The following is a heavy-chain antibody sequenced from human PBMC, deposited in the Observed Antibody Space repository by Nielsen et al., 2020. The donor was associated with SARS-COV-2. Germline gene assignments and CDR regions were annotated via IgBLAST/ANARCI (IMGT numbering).Heavy chain of an antibody. CDR2: INQLGSEK. V-gene: IGHV3-7*01. CDR3: ARESGSSWYRYYYGMDV. CDR1: GFTFSSYW. J-gene: IGHJ6*02. D-gene: IGHD6-13*01. Sequence: GESLKISCPASGFTFSSYWMSWVRQAPGKGLEWVAKINQLGSEKYYVDSVRGRFTISRDNAKNSLFLQANSLTAEDTAVYYCARESGSSWYRYYYGMDVWGQGTTVTVSS.